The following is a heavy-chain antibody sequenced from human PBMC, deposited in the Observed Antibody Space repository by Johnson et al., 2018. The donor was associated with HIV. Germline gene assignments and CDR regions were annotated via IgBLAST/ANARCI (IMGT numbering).Heavy chain of an antibody. J-gene: IGHJ3*02. CDR1: GFTVSSTY. Sequence: SGFTVSSTYMSWVRQAPGKGLEWLSVLYSDGRTFYADSVKGRFTISRDSSKNTLFLHMNSLRAEDTAMYYCARRCSSSSCSHGAFDIWGQGTVVTVSS. D-gene: IGHD2-2*01. V-gene: IGHV3-53*01. CDR2: LYSDGRT. CDR3: ARRCSSSSCSHGAFDI.